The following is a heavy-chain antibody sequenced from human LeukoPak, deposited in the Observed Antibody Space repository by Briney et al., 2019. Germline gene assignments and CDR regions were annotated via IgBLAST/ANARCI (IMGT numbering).Heavy chain of an antibody. CDR2: IKSKTDGGTT. D-gene: IGHD6-19*01. CDR1: GFTSSNAW. CDR3: TTDLSSGWTELGEIDY. J-gene: IGHJ4*02. V-gene: IGHV3-15*01. Sequence: GGSLRLSCAASGFTSSNAWMSWVRQAPGKGLEWVGRIKSKTDGGTTDYAAPVKGRFTISRDDSKNTLYLQMNSLKTEDTAVYYCTTDLSSGWTELGEIDYWGQGTLVTVSS.